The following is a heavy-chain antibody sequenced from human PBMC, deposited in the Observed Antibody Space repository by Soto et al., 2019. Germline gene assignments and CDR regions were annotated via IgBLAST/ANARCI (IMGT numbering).Heavy chain of an antibody. CDR3: VKDPVTQYYYDSSGYYRYFDY. Sequence: GGSLRLSCAASGFTFSSYAMSWVRQAPGKGLEWVSAISGSGGSTYYADSVKGRFTISRDNSKNTLYLQMNSLRAEDTAVYYCVKDPVTQYYYDSSGYYRYFDYWGQGTLVTVSS. D-gene: IGHD3-22*01. CDR2: ISGSGGST. CDR1: GFTFSSYA. J-gene: IGHJ4*02. V-gene: IGHV3-23*01.